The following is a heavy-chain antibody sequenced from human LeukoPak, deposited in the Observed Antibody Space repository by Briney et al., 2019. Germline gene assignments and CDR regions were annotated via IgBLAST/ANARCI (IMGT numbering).Heavy chain of an antibody. CDR3: AKEDSW. V-gene: IGHV3-30*18. CDR2: ISYDGSYK. J-gene: IGHJ4*02. CDR1: GFTFSYFG. Sequence: GGSLRLSCAASGFTFSYFGMHWVRQAPGKGLEWVAVISYDGSYKYYADSVKGRFTISRDNSKNTLYLQMNSLRAEDTAVYYCAKEDSWWGQGTLVTVSS.